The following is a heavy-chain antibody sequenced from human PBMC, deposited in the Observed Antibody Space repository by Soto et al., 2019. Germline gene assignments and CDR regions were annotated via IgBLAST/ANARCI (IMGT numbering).Heavy chain of an antibody. CDR1: GFTFSNYP. V-gene: IGHV3-23*01. CDR2: ISGSGDST. CDR3: ARRGSGSYYDY. J-gene: IGHJ4*02. D-gene: IGHD1-26*01. Sequence: EVQLLESGGGLVQPGGSLRLSCAASGFTFSNYPMNWSRQAPVKGLEWVSVISGSGDSTYHADSVKGRFTISRDNSKNTLYLQMNSLRAEDTAVYYCARRGSGSYYDYWGQGTLVTVSS.